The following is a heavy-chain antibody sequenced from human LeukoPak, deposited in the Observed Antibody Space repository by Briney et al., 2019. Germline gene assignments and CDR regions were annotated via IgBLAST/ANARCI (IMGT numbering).Heavy chain of an antibody. CDR2: ISADGGST. J-gene: IGHJ4*02. D-gene: IGHD6-13*01. Sequence: GGSLRLSCVVSGFTFSNNSMSWVRQAPGKGLQCVATISADGGSTYYPDSVKGRFTISRDNSKNTLYLQMNSLRAEDTAVYYCAGRLLAAAGYRWGQGTLVTVSS. CDR1: GFTFSNNS. CDR3: AGRLLAAAGYR. V-gene: IGHV3-23*01.